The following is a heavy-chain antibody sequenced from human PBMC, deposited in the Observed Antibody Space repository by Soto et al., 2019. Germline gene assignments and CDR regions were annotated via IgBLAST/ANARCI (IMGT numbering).Heavy chain of an antibody. D-gene: IGHD1-7*01. CDR1: GFSLTTSGVG. J-gene: IGHJ4*02. V-gene: IGHV2-5*01. CDR2: IYYNDDK. CDR3: AHTTYNWNYATKSDSFNY. Sequence: SGPTLVNPTQTPTLTCTFSGFSLTTSGVGVGWIRQPPGKALEWLALIYYNDDKRYSPSLKSRLTITKDTSKNQVVLRMTNMDAVDTATYYCAHTTYNWNYATKSDSFNYWGPGALVTVSS.